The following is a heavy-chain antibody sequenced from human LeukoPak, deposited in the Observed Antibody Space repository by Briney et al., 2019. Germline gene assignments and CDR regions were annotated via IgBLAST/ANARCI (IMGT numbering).Heavy chain of an antibody. CDR1: GGSISSSSYY. V-gene: IGHV4-39*01. CDR2: IYYSGST. J-gene: IGHJ4*02. CDR3: ARQGSYGSGSYFDY. D-gene: IGHD3-10*01. Sequence: SETLSLTCTVSGGSISSSSYYWGWIRQPPGKGLEWIGSIYYSGSTYYNPSLKSRVTISVDTSKNQFSLKLSSVTAADTAVYYCARQGSYGSGSYFDYLGQGTLVTVSS.